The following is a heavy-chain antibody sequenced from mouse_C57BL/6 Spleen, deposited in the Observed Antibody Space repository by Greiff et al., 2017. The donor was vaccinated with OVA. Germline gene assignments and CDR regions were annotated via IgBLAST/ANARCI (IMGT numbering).Heavy chain of an antibody. CDR3: ARSDYYGGYYAMDY. J-gene: IGHJ4*01. D-gene: IGHD1-1*01. V-gene: IGHV1-72*01. Sequence: QVQLKQPGAELVKPGASVKLSCKASGYTFTSYWMHWVKQRPGRGLEWIGRIDPNSGGTKYNEKVKSKATLTVDKPSSTAYMPLSSLTSEDSAGYYCARSDYYGGYYAMDYWGQGTSVTVSS. CDR1: GYTFTSYW. CDR2: IDPNSGGT.